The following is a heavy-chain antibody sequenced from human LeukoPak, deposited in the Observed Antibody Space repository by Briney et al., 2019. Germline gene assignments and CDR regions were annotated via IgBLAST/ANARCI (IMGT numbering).Heavy chain of an antibody. CDR1: GGSFSGYY. D-gene: IGHD6-6*01. J-gene: IGHJ4*02. CDR2: INHSGST. Sequence: SETLSLTCAVYGGSFSGYYWTWIRQPPGKGLEWIGEINHSGSTNYNPSLKSRVTISVDRSKNQFSLKLSSVTAADTAVYYCARVYRSSSFDYWGQGTLVTVPS. CDR3: ARVYRSSSFDY. V-gene: IGHV4-34*01.